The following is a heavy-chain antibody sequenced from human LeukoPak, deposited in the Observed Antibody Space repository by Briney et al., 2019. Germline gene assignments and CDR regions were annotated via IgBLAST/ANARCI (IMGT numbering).Heavy chain of an antibody. J-gene: IGHJ4*02. CDR1: GFTVSSNY. CDR3: AKDRAVVVVIATLDY. V-gene: IGHV3-53*05. CDR2: IYSGGST. D-gene: IGHD2-21*01. Sequence: GGSLRLSCAASGFTVSSNYMSWVRQAPGKGLEWVSVIYSGGSTYYADSVKGRFTISRDDSKNTLYLQMNSLRAEDTAVYYCAKDRAVVVVIATLDYWGQGTLVTVSS.